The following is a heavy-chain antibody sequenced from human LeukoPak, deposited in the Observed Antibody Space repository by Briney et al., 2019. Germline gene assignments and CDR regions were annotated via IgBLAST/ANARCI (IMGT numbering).Heavy chain of an antibody. J-gene: IGHJ4*02. V-gene: IGHV1-8*01. CDR2: MNPNSGNT. CDR3: ARRHGRCSDGSCYYPDY. Sequence: ASVKVPCKASGYTFTSYDINWVRQATGQGLEWMGWMNPNSGNTGCAQKFQGRVTMTRNSSITTAYMELSSLRSEDTAVYYCARRHGRCSDGSCYYPDYWGQGTLVTVSS. D-gene: IGHD2-15*01. CDR1: GYTFTSYD.